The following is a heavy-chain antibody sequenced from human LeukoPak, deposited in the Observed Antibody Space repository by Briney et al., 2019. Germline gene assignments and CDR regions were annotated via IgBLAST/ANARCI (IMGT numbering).Heavy chain of an antibody. CDR2: ISSSSSYI. D-gene: IGHD2-8*02. J-gene: IGHJ4*02. Sequence: GGSLRLSCAASGFTFSSYSMNWVRQAPGKGLEWVSSISSSSSYIYYADSVKGRFTISRDNAKNSLYLQMNSLRAEDTAVYYCARGFRSEYWRGYYIDYWGQGTLVTVSS. V-gene: IGHV3-21*01. CDR3: ARGFRSEYWRGYYIDY. CDR1: GFTFSSYS.